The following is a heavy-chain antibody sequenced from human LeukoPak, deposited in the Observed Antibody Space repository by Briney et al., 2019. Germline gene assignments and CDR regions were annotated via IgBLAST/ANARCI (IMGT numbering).Heavy chain of an antibody. CDR3: ARVAGSVSGTVEDY. CDR2: IGTDITYI. V-gene: IGHV3-11*05. D-gene: IGHD6-19*01. J-gene: IGHJ4*02. Sequence: GGSLRLSCAASGFTFSDYFMTWVRQAPGKGLEWVSYIGTDITYIKYADSVKGRFTISRDNAKNSLYLQMNNLRAEDTAVYYCARVAGSVSGTVEDYWGQGTLVTVSS. CDR1: GFTFSDYF.